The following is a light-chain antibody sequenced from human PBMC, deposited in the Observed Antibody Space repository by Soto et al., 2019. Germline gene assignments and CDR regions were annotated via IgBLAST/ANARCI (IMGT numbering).Light chain of an antibody. CDR3: SSYTSSSTLGV. Sequence: QSALTQRASVSGSPGQSITISCTGTSSDVGGYNYVSWYQQHPGKAPKLMIYDVSNRPSGVSNRFSGSKSGNTASLTISGLQAEDEADYYCSSYTSSSTLGVFGGGTKVTVL. J-gene: IGLJ3*02. CDR2: DVS. V-gene: IGLV2-14*01. CDR1: SSDVGGYNY.